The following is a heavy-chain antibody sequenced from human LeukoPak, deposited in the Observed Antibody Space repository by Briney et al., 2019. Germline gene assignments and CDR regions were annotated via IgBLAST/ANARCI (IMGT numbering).Heavy chain of an antibody. CDR2: IIAYNGNT. CDR3: ALESIQLWLEWSY. Sequence: ASVKVSCSASGHNFAIYGNSWVRRAPGQGLEWMGWIIAYNGNTHYAQKLQGRVTMTTDTSTSTAYMELRSLRSGDTAVYYCALESIQLWLEWSYWGQGTLVTVSS. V-gene: IGHV1-18*01. D-gene: IGHD5-18*01. J-gene: IGHJ4*02. CDR1: GHNFAIYG.